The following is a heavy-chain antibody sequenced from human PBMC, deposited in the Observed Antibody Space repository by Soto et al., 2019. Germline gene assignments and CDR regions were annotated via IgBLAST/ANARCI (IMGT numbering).Heavy chain of an antibody. V-gene: IGHV4-30-4*01. D-gene: IGHD3-22*01. CDR2: IYYSGST. J-gene: IGHJ4*02. CDR1: GGSISSGDYY. CDR3: ASSPWDTDSSGYYYPTNFDY. Sequence: QVQLQESGPGLVKPSQTLSLTCTVSGGSISSGDYYWSWIRQPPGKGLEWIGYIYYSGSTYYNPSLKSRVTISVDTSKNQCSLKLSSVTAADTAVYYCASSPWDTDSSGYYYPTNFDYWGQGTLVTVSS.